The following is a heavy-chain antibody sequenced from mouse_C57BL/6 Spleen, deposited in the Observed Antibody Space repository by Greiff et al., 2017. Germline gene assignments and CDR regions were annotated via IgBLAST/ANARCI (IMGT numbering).Heavy chain of an antibody. CDR2: IWRGGST. CDR1: GFSLTSYG. J-gene: IGHJ2*01. Sequence: VMLVESGPGLVQPSQSLSITCTVSGFSLTSYGVHWVRQSPGKGLEWLGVIWRGGSTDYNAAFMSRLSITKDNSKSQVFFKMNSLQADDTAIYYCAKNSDGYYGFDYWGQGTTLTVSS. D-gene: IGHD2-3*01. CDR3: AKNSDGYYGFDY. V-gene: IGHV2-5*01.